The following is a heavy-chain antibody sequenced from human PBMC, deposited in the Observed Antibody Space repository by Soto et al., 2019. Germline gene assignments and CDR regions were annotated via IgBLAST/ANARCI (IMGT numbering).Heavy chain of an antibody. CDR3: AKVTGRDCYTHWVEF. CDR2: LSSSGADT. D-gene: IGHD2-21*02. V-gene: IGHV3-23*01. CDR1: GFMFNSYA. Sequence: EVQLLESGGGLVQPGGSLRLSCAASGFMFNSYAMSWVRQAPGKGLEWVSALSSSGADTHYADAVKGRFTISRDNSRNTLYVRLNSLRAEDTARYYCAKVTGRDCYTHWVEFWGQGVLVTVSS. J-gene: IGHJ4*02.